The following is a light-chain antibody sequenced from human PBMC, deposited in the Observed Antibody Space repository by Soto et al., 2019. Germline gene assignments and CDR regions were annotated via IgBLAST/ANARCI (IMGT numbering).Light chain of an antibody. J-gene: IGKJ2*01. CDR3: QKYNSY. CDR2: DAS. Sequence: DIQMTQSPSTLSASVGDRVTITCRASQSISSWLAWYQQKPGKAPKLLIYDASSLESVVPSRFSGSGSGTEFTLTISSLQPDELATYYCQKYNSYFGQGTKLEIK. CDR1: QSISSW. V-gene: IGKV1-5*01.